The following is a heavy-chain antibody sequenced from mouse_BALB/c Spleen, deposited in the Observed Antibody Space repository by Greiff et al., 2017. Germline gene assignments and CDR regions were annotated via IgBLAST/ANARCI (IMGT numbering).Heavy chain of an antibody. CDR2: ISSGGGST. D-gene: IGHD6-1*01. V-gene: IGHV5-12-1*01. J-gene: IGHJ4*01. CDR1: GFAFSSYD. CDR3: ARHRRLDAMDY. Sequence: EVMLVESGGGLVKPGGSLKLSCAASGFAFSSYDMSWVRQTPEKRLEWVAYISSGGGSTYYPDTVKGRFTISRDNAKNTLYLQMSSLKSEDTAMYYCARHRRLDAMDYWGQGTSVTVSS.